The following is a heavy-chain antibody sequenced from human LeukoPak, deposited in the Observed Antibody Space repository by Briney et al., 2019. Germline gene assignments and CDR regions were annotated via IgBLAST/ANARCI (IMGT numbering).Heavy chain of an antibody. J-gene: IGHJ6*02. CDR2: IYYSGST. D-gene: IGHD1-14*01. CDR3: ARDRRNYEPHYYYGMDV. CDR1: GGSISSSGYY. V-gene: IGHV4-31*03. Sequence: PSETLSLTCTVPGGSISSSGYYWSWIRQHPGKGLEWIGYIYYSGSTYYNPSLKSRVTISVDTSKNQFSLKLSSVTAADTAVYYCARDRRNYEPHYYYGMDVWGQGTTVTVSS.